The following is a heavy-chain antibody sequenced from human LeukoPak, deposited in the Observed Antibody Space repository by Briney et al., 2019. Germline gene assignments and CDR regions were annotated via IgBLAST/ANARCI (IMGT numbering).Heavy chain of an antibody. CDR2: IYHSGST. V-gene: IGHV4-38-2*02. J-gene: IGHJ6*03. Sequence: PSETLSLTCTVSGYSISSGYYWGWIRQPPGKGLEWIGSIYHSGSTYYNPSLKSRVTISVDTSKNQFSLKLSSVTAADTAVYYCAREGTAGDYLRLYYYYYMDVWGKGTTVTVSS. CDR1: GYSISSGYY. D-gene: IGHD5/OR15-5a*01. CDR3: AREGTAGDYLRLYYYYYMDV.